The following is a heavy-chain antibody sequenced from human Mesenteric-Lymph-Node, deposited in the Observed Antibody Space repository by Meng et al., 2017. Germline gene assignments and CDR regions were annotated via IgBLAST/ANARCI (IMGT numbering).Heavy chain of an antibody. J-gene: IGHJ4*02. V-gene: IGHV3-7*01. CDR1: GFTFSTYW. CDR3: ARDSNYFYVDY. D-gene: IGHD5-24*01. Sequence: GGSLRLSCAASGFTFSTYWMTWVRQAPGKGLEWVANIKPDGSDKYYVDSVKGRFTISRDNAKNSLYLQMNSLRAEDTAIYYCARDSNYFYVDYWGQGNLVNGAS. CDR2: IKPDGSDK.